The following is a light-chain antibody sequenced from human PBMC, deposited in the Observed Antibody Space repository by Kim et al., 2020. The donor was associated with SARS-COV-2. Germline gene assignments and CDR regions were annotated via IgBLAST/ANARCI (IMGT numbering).Light chain of an antibody. CDR2: SVS. CDR3: SSYTSSSTVV. CDR1: SSDVCGYNY. V-gene: IGLV2-14*03. J-gene: IGLJ2*01. Sequence: QSALTQPASVSGSPGQSITISCTGTSSDVCGYNYVSWYQQHPGKAPKLMIYSVSHRPSGVSNRFSGSKSGNTASLTISGLQAEDEADYYCSSYTSSSTVVFGGGTKLTVL.